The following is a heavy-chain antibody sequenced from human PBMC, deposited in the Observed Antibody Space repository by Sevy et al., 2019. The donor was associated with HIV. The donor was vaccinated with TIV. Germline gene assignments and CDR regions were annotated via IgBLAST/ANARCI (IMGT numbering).Heavy chain of an antibody. CDR1: GFSFSSYG. CDR3: VKEGGGEGGDH. J-gene: IGHJ4*01. CDR2: IQYDGSNK. D-gene: IGHD2-21*01. V-gene: IGHV3-30*02. Sequence: GVSLRLSCAASGFSFSSYGMHWVRQAPGKGLEWMSYIQYDGSNKDYADSVKGRFTISRDNSKNTLYLQMNSLRVEDTAVFYCVKEGGGEGGDHWGHGTLVTVSS.